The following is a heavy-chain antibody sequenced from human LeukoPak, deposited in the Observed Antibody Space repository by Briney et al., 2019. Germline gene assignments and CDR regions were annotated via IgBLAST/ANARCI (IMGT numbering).Heavy chain of an antibody. CDR3: ARRSTYGYFDY. D-gene: IGHD2-8*01. J-gene: IGHJ4*02. CDR2: INPSGGST. V-gene: IGHV1-46*01. Sequence: MGIINPSGGSTSYAQKFQGRVTMTRDTSTSTVYMELSSLRSEDTAVYYCARRSTYGYFDYWGQGTLVTVSS.